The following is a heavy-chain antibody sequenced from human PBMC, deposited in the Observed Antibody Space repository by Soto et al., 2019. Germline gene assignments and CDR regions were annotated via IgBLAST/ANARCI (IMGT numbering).Heavy chain of an antibody. J-gene: IGHJ4*02. CDR3: ARDHSGSHLPFIDY. CDR2: INAGSGSA. Sequence: ASVKVSCKASGYSFTNSAIHWLRQTPGQRLEWMGWINAGSGSAKYSQKFQGRVTITRDTSASTAYMELSSLKSEDTAMYYCARDHSGSHLPFIDYWGQATLVTVSS. CDR1: GYSFTNSA. D-gene: IGHD1-26*01. V-gene: IGHV1-3*01.